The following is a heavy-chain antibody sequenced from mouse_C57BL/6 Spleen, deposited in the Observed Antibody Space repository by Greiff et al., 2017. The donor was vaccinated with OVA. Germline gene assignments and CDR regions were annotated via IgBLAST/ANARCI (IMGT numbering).Heavy chain of an antibody. J-gene: IGHJ2*01. CDR1: GYTFTDYN. D-gene: IGHD4-1*01. CDR3: ARNWNYFDY. CDR2: INPNNGGT. V-gene: IGHV1-22*01. Sequence: VEPGASVKMSCKASGYTFTDYNMHWVKQSHGKSLEWIGYINPNNGGTSYNQKFKGKATLTVNKSSSTAYMELRSLTSEDSAVYYCARNWNYFDYWGQGTTLTVSS.